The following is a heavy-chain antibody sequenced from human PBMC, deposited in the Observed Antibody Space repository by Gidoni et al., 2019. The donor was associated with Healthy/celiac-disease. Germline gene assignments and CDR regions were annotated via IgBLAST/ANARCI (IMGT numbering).Heavy chain of an antibody. V-gene: IGHV3-33*01. Sequence: QVQLVESEGGVVQPGRSLRLSCAASGFTFRSYGMPWVRQAPGKGLEWVAVIWYEGSNKYYADSVKGRFTISRDNSKNTLYLQMNSLRAEDTAVYYCARDLRYFDWLLSTPSEDYGMDVWGQGTTVTVSS. CDR3: ARDLRYFDWLLSTPSEDYGMDV. J-gene: IGHJ6*02. D-gene: IGHD3-9*01. CDR1: GFTFRSYG. CDR2: IWYEGSNK.